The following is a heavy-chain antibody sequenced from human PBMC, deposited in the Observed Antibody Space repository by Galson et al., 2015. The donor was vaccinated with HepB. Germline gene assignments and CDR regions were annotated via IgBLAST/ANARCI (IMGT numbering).Heavy chain of an antibody. D-gene: IGHD3-3*01. J-gene: IGHJ4*02. V-gene: IGHV3-7*01. CDR3: ARGRGYDFWSGYRYYFDY. CDR2: IKQDGSEK. CDR1: GFTFSSYW. Sequence: SLRLSCAASGFTFSSYWMSWVRQAPGKGLEWVANIKQDGSEKYYVDSVKGRFTISRDNAKNSLYLQMNSLRAEDTAVYYCARGRGYDFWSGYRYYFDYWGQGTLVTVSS.